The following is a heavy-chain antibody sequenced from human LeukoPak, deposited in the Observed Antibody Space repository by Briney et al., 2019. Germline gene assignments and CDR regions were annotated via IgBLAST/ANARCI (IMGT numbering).Heavy chain of an antibody. Sequence: PGGSLRLSCAASGFTFSSYGMHWVRQAPGKGLEWVAVISYDGSNKYYADSVKGRFTISRDNSKNTLCLQMNSLRAEDTAVYYCAKDSRSGTLNNWFDPWGQGTLVTVSS. CDR2: ISYDGSNK. V-gene: IGHV3-30*18. CDR3: AKDSRSGTLNNWFDP. J-gene: IGHJ5*02. CDR1: GFTFSSYG.